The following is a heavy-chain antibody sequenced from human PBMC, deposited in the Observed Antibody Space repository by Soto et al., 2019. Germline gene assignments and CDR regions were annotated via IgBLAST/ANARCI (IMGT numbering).Heavy chain of an antibody. D-gene: IGHD5-12*01. V-gene: IGHV6-1*01. Sequence: PSQTLSLTCAISGDSVSGNTASWNWIRQSPSRGLEWLGRTYFRSKWYSDYAISVKSRIIINPDTSNNQFSLQLNSVTPEDTAVYFCAKGDNLGPKTGYAFDPWGQGIMVTVSS. CDR1: GDSVSGNTAS. J-gene: IGHJ5*02. CDR2: TYFRSKWYS. CDR3: AKGDNLGPKTGYAFDP.